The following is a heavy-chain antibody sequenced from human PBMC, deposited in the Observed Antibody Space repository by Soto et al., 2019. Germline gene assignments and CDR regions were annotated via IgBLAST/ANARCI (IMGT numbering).Heavy chain of an antibody. D-gene: IGHD3-22*01. CDR3: AKGSRITMIVVVIDY. CDR1: GFTFSDYY. Sequence: GGSLRLSCAASGFTFSDYYMSWVRQAPGKGLEWVSAISGSGSSTYYADSVKGRFTISRDNSKNTLYLQMNSLRAEDTAVYYCAKGSRITMIVVVIDYWGQGTLVTVSS. V-gene: IGHV3-23*01. J-gene: IGHJ4*02. CDR2: ISGSGSST.